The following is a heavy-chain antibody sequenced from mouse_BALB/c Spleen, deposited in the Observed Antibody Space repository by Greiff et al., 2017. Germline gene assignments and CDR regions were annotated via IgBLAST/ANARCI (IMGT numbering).Heavy chain of an antibody. V-gene: IGHV5-12-1*01. CDR2: IISGGGST. CDR1: GFAFSSYD. D-gene: IGHD2-10*01. J-gene: IGHJ4*01. CDR3: ARAYYGNYAAMDY. Sequence: EVQRVESGGGLVKPGGSLKLSCAASGFAFSSYDMSWVRQTPEKRLEWVAYIISGGGSTYYPDTVKGRFTISRDNAKNTLYLQMSSLKSEDTAMYYCARAYYGNYAAMDYWGQGTSVTVSS.